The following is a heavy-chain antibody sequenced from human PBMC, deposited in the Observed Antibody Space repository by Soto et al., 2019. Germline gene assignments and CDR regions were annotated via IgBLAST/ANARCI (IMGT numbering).Heavy chain of an antibody. D-gene: IGHD5-12*01. Sequence: QVQLVQSGAEVRQPASSVKVSCKTSGGTFSSYGISWVRQAPGQWLEWMGGIVPIVDTTTYAQKFQGRVTITADEATSTAYMQLSRLRSDDTAVYYCVRVVAIPGYPDHWGQGTLVTVSS. J-gene: IGHJ4*02. CDR1: GGTFSSYG. V-gene: IGHV1-69*12. CDR2: IVPIVDTT. CDR3: VRVVAIPGYPDH.